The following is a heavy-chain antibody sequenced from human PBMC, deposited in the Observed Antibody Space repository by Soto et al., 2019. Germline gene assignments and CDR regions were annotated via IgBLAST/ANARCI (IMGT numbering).Heavy chain of an antibody. CDR3: AKERYQLLHDY. V-gene: IGHV3-23*01. J-gene: IGHJ4*02. CDR2: ISGSGGST. Sequence: EVQLLESGGGLVQPGGSLRLSCAASGFTCSSYAMGWVRQAPGKGLECVLAISGSGGSTYYADSVKGRFTICRDNSKNTLYLQMNSLRAEDTAVYYCAKERYQLLHDYWGQGHLVNLSS. D-gene: IGHD2-2*01. CDR1: GFTCSSYA.